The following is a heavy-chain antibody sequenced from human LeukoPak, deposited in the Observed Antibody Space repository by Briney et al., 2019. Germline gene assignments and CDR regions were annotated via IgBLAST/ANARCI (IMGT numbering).Heavy chain of an antibody. CDR3: ARGGYDSSSPFDY. Sequence: PSETLSLTCTVSGGSISSGGYYWSWIRQHPGKGLEWIGYIYYSGSTYYNPSLKSRVTISVDRSKNQYSLKLSSVTAADTAVYYCARGGYDSSSPFDYWGQGTLVTVSS. CDR2: IYYSGST. J-gene: IGHJ4*02. CDR1: GGSISSGGYY. D-gene: IGHD3-22*01. V-gene: IGHV4-31*03.